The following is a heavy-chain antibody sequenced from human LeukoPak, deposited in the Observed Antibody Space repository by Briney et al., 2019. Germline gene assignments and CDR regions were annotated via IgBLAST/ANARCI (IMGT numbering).Heavy chain of an antibody. CDR1: GYTFTSYG. J-gene: IGHJ6*02. CDR2: ISAYNGNT. CDR3: AREHYDFWSGLHLYYYYGMDV. V-gene: IGHV1-18*01. D-gene: IGHD3-3*01. Sequence: ASVKVSCKASGYTFTSYGISWVRQAPGQGLEWIGWISAYNGNTSYAQKLQGRVTMTTDTSTSTAYMELRSLRSDDTAVYYCAREHYDFWSGLHLYYYYGMDVWGQGTTVTVSS.